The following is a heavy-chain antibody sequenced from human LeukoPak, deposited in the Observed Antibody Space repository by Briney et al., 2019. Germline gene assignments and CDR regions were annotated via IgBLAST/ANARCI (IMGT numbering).Heavy chain of an antibody. CDR2: IWPDGSKK. V-gene: IGHV3-30*02. J-gene: IGHJ4*02. D-gene: IGHD6-25*01. Sequence: PGGSLRLSCVASGFTFSTYAMHWVRQAPGKGLEWVAFIWPDGSKKYYADSVKGRFAISRENSKNTVYLQMNDLRPEDTALYFCAKISSSAESNFEYWGQGTLLTVSS. CDR3: AKISSSAESNFEY. CDR1: GFTFSTYA.